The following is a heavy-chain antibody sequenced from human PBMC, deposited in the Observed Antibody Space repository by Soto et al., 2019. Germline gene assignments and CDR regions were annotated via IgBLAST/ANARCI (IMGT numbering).Heavy chain of an antibody. J-gene: IGHJ4*02. V-gene: IGHV3-23*01. CDR2: ITRNDGRT. CDR3: AKDHDSDGWPIFDK. CDR1: GFTISSRA. D-gene: IGHD6-19*01. Sequence: EVKFLESGGDLVQPGGSLRLSCAASGFTISSRAMSWVRQAPGKGLEWVASITRNDGRTYYADSVKGRFSISRDNSENTVSLTMNSLRVEDTGMYFCAKDHDSDGWPIFDKWGPGNIVTVS.